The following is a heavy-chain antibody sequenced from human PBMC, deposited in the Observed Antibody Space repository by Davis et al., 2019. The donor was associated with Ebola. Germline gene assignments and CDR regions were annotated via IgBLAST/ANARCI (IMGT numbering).Heavy chain of an antibody. J-gene: IGHJ4*02. D-gene: IGHD5-24*01. CDR3: ARTLERADY. Sequence: ASVKVSCKASGYTFSSYGINWVRQAPGQGLEWMGWINTNTGNPTYAQGFTGRFVFSLDTSVTTTFLQISSLKTEDTAVYYCARTLERADYWGQGTLVTVSS. CDR1: GYTFSSYG. CDR2: INTNTGNP. V-gene: IGHV7-4-1*02.